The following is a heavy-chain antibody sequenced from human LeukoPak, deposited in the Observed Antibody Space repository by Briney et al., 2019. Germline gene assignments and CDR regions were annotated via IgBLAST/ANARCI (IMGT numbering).Heavy chain of an antibody. J-gene: IGHJ6*02. CDR1: GGSIISRNW. D-gene: IGHD2-2*01. CDR3: ARGRSRGYYYYGMDV. V-gene: IGHV4-4*02. CDR2: ISHSGST. Sequence: TPSETLSLTCVVSGGSIISRNWWSWVRQAPGKGLEWIGEISHSGSTNYNPSLKSRVTLSVDKSKNQFSLKLSSVTAADTAVYYCARGRSRGYYYYGMDVWGQGTTVTVSS.